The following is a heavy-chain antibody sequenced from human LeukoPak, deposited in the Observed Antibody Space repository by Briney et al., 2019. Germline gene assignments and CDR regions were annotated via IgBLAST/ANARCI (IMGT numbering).Heavy chain of an antibody. V-gene: IGHV3-15*01. Sequence: PGGSLRLSCAASGVTFSDAWMSWVRQAPGKGLEWVGRIKSKTDGGATDYGAPVKGRFTISRDDSKNTVYLQMNSLKTEDTAIYYCTTGGLPDPWGQGTLVTVSS. J-gene: IGHJ5*02. D-gene: IGHD3/OR15-3a*01. CDR2: IKSKTDGGAT. CDR3: TTGGLPDP. CDR1: GVTFSDAW.